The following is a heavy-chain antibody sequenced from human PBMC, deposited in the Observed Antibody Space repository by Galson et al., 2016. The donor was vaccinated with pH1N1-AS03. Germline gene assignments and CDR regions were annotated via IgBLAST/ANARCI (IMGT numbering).Heavy chain of an antibody. CDR2: IYHAANT. CDR3: ARGLGYCSGKQCFVHFDP. CDR1: GLSISSGSY. J-gene: IGHJ5*02. D-gene: IGHD2-15*01. V-gene: IGHV4-38-2*02. Sequence: LSLTCTASGLSISSGSYWGWIRQSPGKGLEWIGNIYHAANTYYNPSFKTRVTMSVDTSKSQFSLSLRSVTAADTAMYYCARGLGYCSGKQCFVHFDPWGQGIRVTVSS.